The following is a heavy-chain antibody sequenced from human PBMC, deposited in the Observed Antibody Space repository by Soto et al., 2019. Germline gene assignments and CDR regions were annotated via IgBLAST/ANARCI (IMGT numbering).Heavy chain of an antibody. D-gene: IGHD2-2*01. CDR3: ASAIDTGQLDF. CDR2: INPDNGNT. Sequence: AAVKVYCRASGYTFTRYTMNWVRQAPGQRLEWMGWINPDNGNTKSSQKFQDRVIITRDTSASTAYMDLSSLRSEDTAADFCASAIDTGQLDFWGQGTPVTVSS. J-gene: IGHJ5*01. CDR1: GYTFTRYT. V-gene: IGHV1-3*01.